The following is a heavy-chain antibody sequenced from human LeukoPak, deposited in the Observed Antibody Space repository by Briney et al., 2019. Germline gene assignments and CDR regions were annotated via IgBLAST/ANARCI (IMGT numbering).Heavy chain of an antibody. CDR2: IHYSGST. V-gene: IGHV4-59*01. D-gene: IGHD4-17*01. CDR1: GGSISTYY. CDR3: ARDRDYGDSGRAFDV. Sequence: SETLSLTCSVSGGSISTYYWSWIRQPPGKGLEWIGYIHYSGSTNYNPSLKSRVTISVDTSKNHFYLRLSSVTAADTAVYYCARDRDYGDSGRAFDVWGQGTMVTVSS. J-gene: IGHJ3*01.